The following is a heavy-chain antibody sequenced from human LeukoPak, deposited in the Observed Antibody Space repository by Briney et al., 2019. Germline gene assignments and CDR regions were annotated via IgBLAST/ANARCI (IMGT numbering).Heavy chain of an antibody. CDR1: GFPHSSYA. V-gene: IGHV3-30*01. J-gene: IGHJ4*02. Sequence: GSSVTLSCAASGFPHSSYAMHGVRQSPGKGVEGVAVISYDGCNKYYADSVKGRFTISRDNSKNTLYLQMNSLRAEDTAVYYCARPQSDYDILTGCEDWGQGALVTVSS. CDR3: ARPQSDYDILTGCED. D-gene: IGHD3-9*01. CDR2: ISYDGCNK.